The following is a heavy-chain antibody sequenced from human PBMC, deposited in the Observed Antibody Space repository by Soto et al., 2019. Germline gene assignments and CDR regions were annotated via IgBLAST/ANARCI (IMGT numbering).Heavy chain of an antibody. CDR3: AVYRIAAAGKGDIGYYHYYGMDV. V-gene: IGHV1-69*13. J-gene: IGHJ6*02. Sequence: GASVKVSCKASGGTFSSYAISWVRQAPGQGLEWMGGIIPIFGTANYAQKFQGRVTITADESTSTAYMELSSLRSEDTAVYYCAVYRIAAAGKGDIGYYHYYGMDVWGQGTLVTVSS. CDR1: GGTFSSYA. D-gene: IGHD6-13*01. CDR2: IIPIFGTA.